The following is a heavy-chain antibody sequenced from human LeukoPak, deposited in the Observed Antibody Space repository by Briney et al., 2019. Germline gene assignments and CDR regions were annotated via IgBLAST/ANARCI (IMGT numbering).Heavy chain of an antibody. CDR1: GGTFISYA. CDR3: ARRRYYDSSGYSLDY. J-gene: IGHJ4*02. D-gene: IGHD3-22*01. CDR2: VIPIFGTA. V-gene: IGHV1-69*01. Sequence: SVKVSCKASGGTFISYAISWVRQAPGQGLEWMGGVIPIFGTANYAQKFQGRVAITADESTSTAYMELSSLRSEDTAVYYCARRRYYDSSGYSLDYWGQGTLVTVSS.